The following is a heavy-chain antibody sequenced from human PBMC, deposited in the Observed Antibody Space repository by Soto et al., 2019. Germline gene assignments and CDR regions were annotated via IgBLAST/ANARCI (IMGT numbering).Heavy chain of an antibody. CDR1: VGSIMIHY. CDR2: IYYSGST. CDR3: ARAPIAARRNLVFDY. J-gene: IGHJ4*02. D-gene: IGHD6-6*01. V-gene: IGHV4-59*11. Sequence: SNTISLTCTVTVGSIMIHYATWIQQPPGKGLEWIGYIYYSGSTNYNPSLKSRVTISVDTSKNQFSLKLSSVTAADTAVYYCARAPIAARRNLVFDYWGQGTLVTVS.